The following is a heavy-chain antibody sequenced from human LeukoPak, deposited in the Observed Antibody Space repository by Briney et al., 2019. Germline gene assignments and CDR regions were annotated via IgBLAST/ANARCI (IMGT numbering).Heavy chain of an antibody. Sequence: GGSLRLSCAASGFTFSSYSMNWVRQAPGKGLEWVSSITSSRSYIYYADSVKGRFTTSRDNAKNSLYLQMNSLRAEDTAVYYCAREALTGYYTAFDYWGQGTLVTVSS. J-gene: IGHJ4*02. CDR3: AREALTGYYTAFDY. D-gene: IGHD3-9*01. CDR2: ITSSRSYI. CDR1: GFTFSSYS. V-gene: IGHV3-21*01.